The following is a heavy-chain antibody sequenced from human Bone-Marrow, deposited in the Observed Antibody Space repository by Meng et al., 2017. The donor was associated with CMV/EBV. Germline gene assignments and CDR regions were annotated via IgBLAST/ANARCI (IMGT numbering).Heavy chain of an antibody. J-gene: IGHJ6*02. CDR2: ISSSSSTI. CDR3: ARDGSHRSPDYYYYGMDV. Sequence: GESLKISCAASGFTFSSYSMNWVRQAPGKGLEWVSYISSSSSTIYYADSVKGRFTISRDNAKNSLYLQMNSLRAEDTAVYYCARDGSHRSPDYYYYGMDVWGQGTTVTVSS. D-gene: IGHD1-26*01. V-gene: IGHV3-48*04. CDR1: GFTFSSYS.